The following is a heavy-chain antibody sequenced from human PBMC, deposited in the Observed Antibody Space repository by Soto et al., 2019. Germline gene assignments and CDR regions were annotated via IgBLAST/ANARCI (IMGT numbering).Heavy chain of an antibody. CDR2: ISYDGSNK. CDR3: AKGLGGDGYQILTPYWFDP. J-gene: IGHJ5*02. Sequence: QVQLVESGGGVVQPGRSLRLSCAASGFTFSSYGMHWVRQAPGKGLEWVAVISYDGSNKYYADSVKGRFTISRDNSKNTLYLQMNSLRAEDTAVYYCAKGLGGDGYQILTPYWFDPWGQGTLVTVSS. V-gene: IGHV3-30*18. CDR1: GFTFSSYG. D-gene: IGHD5-18*01.